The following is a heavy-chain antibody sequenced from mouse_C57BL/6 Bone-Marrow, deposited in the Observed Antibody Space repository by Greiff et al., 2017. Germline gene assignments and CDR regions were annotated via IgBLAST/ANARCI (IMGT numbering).Heavy chain of an antibody. CDR2: IYPGSGST. D-gene: IGHD1-1*01. V-gene: IGHV1-55*01. CDR1: GYTFTSYW. CDR3: ARFYHGSRGFDY. J-gene: IGHJ2*01. Sequence: VQLQQPGAELVKPGASVKMSCKASGYTFTSYWITWVKQRPGQGLEWIGDIYPGSGSTNYNEKFKSKATLTVDTSSSTAYMQLSSLTSEDSAVYYCARFYHGSRGFDYWGQGTTLTVSS.